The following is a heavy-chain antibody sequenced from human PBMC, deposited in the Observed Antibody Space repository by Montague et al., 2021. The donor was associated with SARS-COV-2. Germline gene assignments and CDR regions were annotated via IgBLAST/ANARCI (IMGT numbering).Heavy chain of an antibody. Sequence: SETLSLTCTASGYSTNSNYYWGWIRQPPGKGLEWIGCSYLSGATTYHPSPMSRVTISPDKSNNHFSLHVTSVTAAATAVYYCSRAPYYGPGKPYQFDYWGRGTLVTVSS. D-gene: IGHD3-10*01. V-gene: IGHV4-38-2*02. CDR1: GYSTNSNYY. J-gene: IGHJ4*02. CDR2: SYLSGAT. CDR3: SRAPYYGPGKPYQFDY.